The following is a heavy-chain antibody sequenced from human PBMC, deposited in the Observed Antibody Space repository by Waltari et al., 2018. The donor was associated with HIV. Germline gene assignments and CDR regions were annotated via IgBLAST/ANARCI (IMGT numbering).Heavy chain of an antibody. CDR2: IRYDGSNK. CDR3: ARDAAPNSHTPSSSDV. Sequence: QVQLVESGGGVVQPGTSLRLSCAASGFTFTTYALHWVRQAPGKGLEWVTLIRYDGSNKYYADSVKGRFTISRDNSKNTLYLQMNSLRAEDTAVYYCARDAAPNSHTPSSSDVWGQGTLVTVSS. J-gene: IGHJ4*02. V-gene: IGHV3-33*01. D-gene: IGHD6-13*01. CDR1: GFTFTTYA.